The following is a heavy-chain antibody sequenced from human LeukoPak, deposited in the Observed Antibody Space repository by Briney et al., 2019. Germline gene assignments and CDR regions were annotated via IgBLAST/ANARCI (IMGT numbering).Heavy chain of an antibody. CDR1: GYTFTSYD. D-gene: IGHD3-9*01. CDR3: ARAPRHYDILTGYHYDFDY. J-gene: IGHJ4*02. CDR2: MNPNSGNT. V-gene: IGHV1-8*01. Sequence: ASVKVSCKASGYTFTSYDINWVRQATGQGLEWMGWMNPNSGNTGYAQKFQGRVTMTRNTSISTAYMELSSLRSEDTAVYYCARAPRHYDILTGYHYDFDYWGQGTLVTVSS.